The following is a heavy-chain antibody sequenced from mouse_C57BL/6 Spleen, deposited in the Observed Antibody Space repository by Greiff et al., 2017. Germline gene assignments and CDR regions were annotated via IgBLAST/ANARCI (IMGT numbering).Heavy chain of an antibody. J-gene: IGHJ3*01. Sequence: VQLQQSGPELVKPGASVKISCKASGYTFTDYYMNWVKQSHGKSLEWIGDINPNNGGTSYNQKFKGKATLTVDKSSSTAYMELRSLTSEDSAVYYCARLYEYDGAWVAYWGQGTRVTVAA. CDR1: GYTFTDYY. CDR2: INPNNGGT. V-gene: IGHV1-26*01. D-gene: IGHD2-4*01. CDR3: ARLYEYDGAWVAY.